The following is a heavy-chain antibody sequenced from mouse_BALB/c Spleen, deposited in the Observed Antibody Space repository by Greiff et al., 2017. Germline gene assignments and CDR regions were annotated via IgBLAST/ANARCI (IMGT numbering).Heavy chain of an antibody. Sequence: EVKLVESGGGLVKPGGSLKLSCAASGFAFSSYDMSWVRQTSEKRLEWVAYISSGGGSTYYPDTVKGRFTISRDNAKNTLYLQMSSLKSEDTAMYYCARPRAYYAMDYWGQGTSVTVSS. CDR2: ISSGGGST. CDR1: GFAFSSYD. V-gene: IGHV5-12-1*01. D-gene: IGHD3-1*01. CDR3: ARPRAYYAMDY. J-gene: IGHJ4*01.